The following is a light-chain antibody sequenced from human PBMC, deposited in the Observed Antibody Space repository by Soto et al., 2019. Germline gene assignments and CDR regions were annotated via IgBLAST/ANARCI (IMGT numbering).Light chain of an antibody. J-gene: IGKJ5*01. V-gene: IGKV1-16*01. CDR3: XQYHSYPIT. Sequence: DIQMTQSPSSLSASVGDRVTITCRASQDITNYLAWFQQKPGKAPKSLIYTASSLQSGVPSRFXXSXXGXXXXXXXXXLXPXDFATYYXXQYHSYPITFGQGTRLDIK. CDR2: TAS. CDR1: QDITNY.